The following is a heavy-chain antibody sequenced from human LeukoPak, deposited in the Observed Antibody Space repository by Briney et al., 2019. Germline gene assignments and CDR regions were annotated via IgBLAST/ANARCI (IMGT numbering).Heavy chain of an antibody. J-gene: IGHJ4*02. CDR3: ARVGSGDIVVVPAAIGPDY. D-gene: IGHD2-2*02. Sequence: ASVKVSCKASGYTFTSYYMHWVRQAPGQGLEWMEIINPSGGSTSYAQKFQGRVTMTRDMSTSTVYMELSSLRSEDTAVYYCARVGSGDIVVVPAAIGPDYWGQGTLVTVSS. V-gene: IGHV1-46*01. CDR2: INPSGGST. CDR1: GYTFTSYY.